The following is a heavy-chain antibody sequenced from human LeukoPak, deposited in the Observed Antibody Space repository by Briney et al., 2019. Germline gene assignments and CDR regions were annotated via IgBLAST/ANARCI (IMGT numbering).Heavy chain of an antibody. V-gene: IGHV4-34*01. Sequence: PSETLSLTCAVYGGSFSGYYWSWIRQPSGKGLEWIGEINHSGSTNYNPSLKSRVTISVDTSKNQFSLKLSSVTAADTAVYYCGGLHYYGSSGYPYYYYYYGMDVWGQGTTVTVSS. CDR2: INHSGST. CDR1: GGSFSGYY. J-gene: IGHJ6*02. D-gene: IGHD3-22*01. CDR3: GGLHYYGSSGYPYYYYYYGMDV.